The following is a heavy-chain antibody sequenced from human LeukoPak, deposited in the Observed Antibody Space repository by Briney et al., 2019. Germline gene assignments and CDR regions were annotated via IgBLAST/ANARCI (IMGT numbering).Heavy chain of an antibody. J-gene: IGHJ4*02. D-gene: IGHD6-19*01. CDR3: AKDAHEYSSGWYFVDY. CDR1: GFTFSSYS. Sequence: GGSLRLSCAASGFTFSSYSMNWVRQAPGKGLEWVSSISSSSSYIYYADSVKGRFTISRDNSKNTLYLQMNSLRAEDMAVYYCAKDAHEYSSGWYFVDYWGQGTLVTVSS. CDR2: ISSSSSYI. V-gene: IGHV3-21*01.